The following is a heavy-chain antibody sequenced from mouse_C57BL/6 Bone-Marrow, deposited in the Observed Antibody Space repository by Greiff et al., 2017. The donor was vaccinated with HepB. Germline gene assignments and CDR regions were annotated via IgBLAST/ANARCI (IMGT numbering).Heavy chain of an antibody. J-gene: IGHJ1*03. D-gene: IGHD1-1*01. CDR2: ISYDGSN. CDR3: ARVDYYGSSSYWYFDV. Sequence: DVKLQESGPGLVKPSQSLSLTCSVTGYSITSGYYWNWIRQFPGNKLEWMGYISYDGSNNYNPSLKNRISITRDTSKNQFFLKLNSVTTEDTATYYCARVDYYGSSSYWYFDVWGTGTTVTVSS. CDR1: GYSITSGYY. V-gene: IGHV3-6*01.